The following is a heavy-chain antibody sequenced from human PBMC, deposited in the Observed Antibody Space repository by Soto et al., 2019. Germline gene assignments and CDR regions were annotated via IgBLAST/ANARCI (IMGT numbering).Heavy chain of an antibody. CDR3: ARLVGATFPARHDAFDI. CDR1: GGTFSSYA. V-gene: IGHV1-69*01. CDR2: IIPIFGTA. Sequence: QVQLVQSGAEVKKPGSSVKVSCKASGGTFSSYAISWVRQAPGQGLEWMGGIIPIFGTANYAQKFQGRVTITAAESTSTAYMELSSLRSEDTAVYYCARLVGATFPARHDAFDIWGRGTMVTVSS. J-gene: IGHJ3*02. D-gene: IGHD1-26*01.